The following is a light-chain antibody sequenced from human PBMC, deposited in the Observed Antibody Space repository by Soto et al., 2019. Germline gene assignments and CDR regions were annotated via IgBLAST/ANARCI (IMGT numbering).Light chain of an antibody. CDR3: QSYENSRTGXYV. CDR1: SSDIGAGFD. CDR2: GNT. J-gene: IGLJ1*01. Sequence: QAVVTQPPSVSGAPGQRVTISCTGSSSDIGAGFDVHWYQHLPGTAPKLLIYGNTNRPSGVPGRFSGSKSGTSASLVITGLQAEDEADYYCQSYENSRTGXYVFGTGTKVTVL. V-gene: IGLV1-40*01.